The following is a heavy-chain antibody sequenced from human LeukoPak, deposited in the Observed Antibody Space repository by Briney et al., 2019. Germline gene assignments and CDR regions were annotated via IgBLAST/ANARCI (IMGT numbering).Heavy chain of an antibody. V-gene: IGHV1-2*02. CDR3: ARGSVATISGY. CDR2: ISPNSGGT. D-gene: IGHD5-12*01. Sequence: ASVKVSCEASGYTFMGYDMHWVRQAPGQGLEWMGWISPNSGGTNCAQNFQGRVTMTRDTSISTAYMELSRLRSDDTAVYYCARGSVATISGYWGQGTLVTVSS. J-gene: IGHJ4*02. CDR1: GYTFMGYD.